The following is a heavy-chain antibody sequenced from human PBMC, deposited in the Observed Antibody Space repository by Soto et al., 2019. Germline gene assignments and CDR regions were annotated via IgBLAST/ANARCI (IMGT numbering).Heavy chain of an antibody. CDR2: IYMSGTT. J-gene: IGHJ3*01. Sequence: QVQLQESGPGLVKPSETLSLTCTVSGGSISAFYWNWIRQPAGKGREWIDRIYMSGTTTYNPSLKGRVTMSVDTSKSQFSLKLSSVTAADTAVYYCARSPSTSSIGTFDFWGLGAMVTVSS. D-gene: IGHD6-6*01. V-gene: IGHV4-4*07. CDR1: GGSISAFY. CDR3: ARSPSTSSIGTFDF.